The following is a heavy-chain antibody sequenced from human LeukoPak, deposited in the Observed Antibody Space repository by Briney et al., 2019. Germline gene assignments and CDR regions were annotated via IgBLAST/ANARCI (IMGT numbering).Heavy chain of an antibody. Sequence: RGSPRLSCAASGFTFRNYWMSGVRQAPRKRLEWVASIKQDGSETYYVDSVKGGFTISRDNTKNSLYLQMNSLRSEDTAVYYCARRLSGDDAFDIWGQGTLVTVSS. V-gene: IGHV3-7*05. CDR1: GFTFRNYW. CDR2: IKQDGSET. J-gene: IGHJ3*02. D-gene: IGHD7-27*01. CDR3: ARRLSGDDAFDI.